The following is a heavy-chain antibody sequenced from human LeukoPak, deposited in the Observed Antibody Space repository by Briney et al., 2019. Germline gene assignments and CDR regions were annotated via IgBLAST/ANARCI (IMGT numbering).Heavy chain of an antibody. Sequence: KASGTLSLTCAVSGGSISSSNWWSWVRQPPGKGLEWIGEINHSGSTNYNPSLKSRVTISVDTSKNQFSLKLSSVAAADTAVYYCARGIFSSGIAAGRWFDPWGQGTLVTVSS. CDR1: GGSISSSNW. V-gene: IGHV4-4*02. D-gene: IGHD6-13*01. CDR2: INHSGST. CDR3: ARGIFSSGIAAGRWFDP. J-gene: IGHJ5*02.